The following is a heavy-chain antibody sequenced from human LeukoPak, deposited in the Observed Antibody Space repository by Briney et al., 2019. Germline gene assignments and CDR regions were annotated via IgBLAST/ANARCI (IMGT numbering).Heavy chain of an antibody. CDR2: ISGSSGST. CDR3: AKDGYDILTGEDY. D-gene: IGHD3-9*01. Sequence: GGSLGLSCAASGFTVSSNYMSWVRQAPGKGLEWVSAISGSSGSTYYADSVKGRFTISRDNSKNTLYLQMNSLRAEDTAVYYCAKDGYDILTGEDYWGQGTLVTVSS. CDR1: GFTVSSNY. J-gene: IGHJ4*02. V-gene: IGHV3-23*01.